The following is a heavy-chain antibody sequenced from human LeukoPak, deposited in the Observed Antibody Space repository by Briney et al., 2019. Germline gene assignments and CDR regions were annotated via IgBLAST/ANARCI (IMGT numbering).Heavy chain of an antibody. J-gene: IGHJ4*02. V-gene: IGHV3-23*01. D-gene: IGHD3-16*01. CDR3: ARELITFGGVGYFDY. CDR2: ITTSDGNT. Sequence: GGSLRLSCAASGFTFSSYTMSWVRQAPGKGLEWVSTITTSDGNTYYADSVKGRFTVSRDNSKNTLYLQMNSLRAEDTAVYYCARELITFGGVGYFDYWGQGTLVTVSS. CDR1: GFTFSSYT.